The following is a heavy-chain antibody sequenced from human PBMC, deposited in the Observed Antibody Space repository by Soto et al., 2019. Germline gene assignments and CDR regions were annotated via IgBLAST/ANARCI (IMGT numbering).Heavy chain of an antibody. CDR1: GGSISTGGYY. D-gene: IGHD1-20*01. CDR3: ATSQKGYNWNYFDH. V-gene: IGHV4-30-4*08. CDR2: IYYTGFT. Sequence: TLSLTCPVSGGSISTGGYYWSWIRQLPGKGLEWIGYIYYTGFTSYNPSLESRVSVSVDTSKNQFSLKVSGVSAADTAVYYCATSQKGYNWNYFDHWGQGALVTVSS. J-gene: IGHJ4*02.